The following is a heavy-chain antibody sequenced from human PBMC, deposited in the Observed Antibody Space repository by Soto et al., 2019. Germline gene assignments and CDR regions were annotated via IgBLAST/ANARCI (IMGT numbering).Heavy chain of an antibody. CDR1: GFTFSSYG. J-gene: IGHJ6*02. D-gene: IGHD2-2*01. CDR2: ISYDGSNK. Sequence: QVQLVESGGGVVQPGRSLRLSCAASGFTFSSYGMHWVRQAPGKGLEWVAVISYDGSNKYYADSVKGRFTISRDNSKNTLYLQMNSLRAEDTAVYYCAKDVVLVPAAKIYYYYGMDVWGQGTTVTVSS. V-gene: IGHV3-30*18. CDR3: AKDVVLVPAAKIYYYYGMDV.